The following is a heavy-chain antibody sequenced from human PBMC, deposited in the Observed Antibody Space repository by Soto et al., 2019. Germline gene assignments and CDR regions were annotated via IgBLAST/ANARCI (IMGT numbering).Heavy chain of an antibody. CDR2: ISAKNGGT. D-gene: IGHD1-26*01. CDR1: GYSFTRNG. V-gene: IGHV1-18*01. Sequence: QVHLVQSGAELKKPGASVRVSCKASGYSFTRNGISWVRQAPGQGLEWMGWISAKNGGTNYAQKCQGRVFMTTATSTSTAYTELRSLRSDDTAVYYCVRDRDSDTWPSRDVWGQGTTVTVSS. CDR3: VRDRDSDTWPSRDV. J-gene: IGHJ6*02.